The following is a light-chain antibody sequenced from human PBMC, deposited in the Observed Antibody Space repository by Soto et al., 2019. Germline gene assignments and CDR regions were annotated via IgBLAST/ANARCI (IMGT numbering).Light chain of an antibody. V-gene: IGLV2-14*01. CDR2: EVT. J-gene: IGLJ1*01. CDR3: SSFTSRFTFV. CDR1: RSDVGAYNY. Sequence: QSDLTEPASVSGSPGQSIAISYTGTRSDVGAYNYVSWYQQHPGKAPKLMISEVTNRPSGVSDRFSGSKSGNTASLTISGLQAEDEADYYCSSFTSRFTFVFGTGTKVTVL.